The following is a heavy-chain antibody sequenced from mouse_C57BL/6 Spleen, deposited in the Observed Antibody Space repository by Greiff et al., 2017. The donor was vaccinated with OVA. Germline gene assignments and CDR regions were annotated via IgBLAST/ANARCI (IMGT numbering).Heavy chain of an antibody. Sequence: EVKLMESGGGLVKPGGSLKLSCAASGFTFSDYGMHWVRQAPEKGLEWVAYISSGSSTIYYADTVKGRFTISRDNAKNTLFLQMTSLRSEDTAMYYCARQRLTGTRNWYFDVWGTGTTVTVSS. V-gene: IGHV5-17*01. J-gene: IGHJ1*03. CDR1: GFTFSDYG. CDR3: ARQRLTGTRNWYFDV. CDR2: ISSGSSTI. D-gene: IGHD4-1*01.